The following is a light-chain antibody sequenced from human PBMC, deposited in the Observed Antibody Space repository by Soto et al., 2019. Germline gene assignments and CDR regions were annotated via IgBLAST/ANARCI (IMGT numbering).Light chain of an antibody. V-gene: IGKV1-39*01. Sequence: DIQMTQSPSSLSASVGDRVTITCRASQSISTNLNWYQQKPGEAPKLLIYSASNLQTGVPSRFSGSGSGTDFTLTISSLQPEDFATYYCQQSYNSLLLTFGGGTKVE. CDR1: QSISTN. CDR3: QQSYNSLLLT. CDR2: SAS. J-gene: IGKJ4*01.